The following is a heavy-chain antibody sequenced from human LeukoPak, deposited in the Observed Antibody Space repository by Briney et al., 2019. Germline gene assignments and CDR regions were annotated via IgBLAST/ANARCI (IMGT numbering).Heavy chain of an antibody. CDR2: ISAYNGNT. V-gene: IGHV1-18*01. J-gene: IGHJ4*02. Sequence: ASVKVSCKASGYTFTSYGISWVRQAPGQGREWMGWISAYNGNTNYAQKPQGRVTMTTDTSTSTAYMELRSLRSDDTAVYYCARAPIVVVVAATLSFDYWGQGTLVTVSS. CDR1: GYTFTSYG. D-gene: IGHD2-15*01. CDR3: ARAPIVVVVAATLSFDY.